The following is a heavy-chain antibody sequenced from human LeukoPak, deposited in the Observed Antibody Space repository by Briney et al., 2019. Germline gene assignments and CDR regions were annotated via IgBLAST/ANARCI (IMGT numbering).Heavy chain of an antibody. V-gene: IGHV4-38-2*02. CDR2: IYHSGSA. CDR1: VYSISSGDY. D-gene: IGHD3-10*01. Sequence: SETLSLTCTVSVYSISSGDYWVWIRQPPGKGLEWIGNIYHSGSADYNPSLKSRVTISVDTSKNQFSLKLRSVTAADTAVYYCARLRRFGDSSLDVWGKGTTVTISS. CDR3: ARLRRFGDSSLDV. J-gene: IGHJ6*04.